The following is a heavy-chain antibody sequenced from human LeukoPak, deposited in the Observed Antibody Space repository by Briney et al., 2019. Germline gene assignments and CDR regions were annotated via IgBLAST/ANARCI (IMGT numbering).Heavy chain of an antibody. V-gene: IGHV3-21*01. Sequence: TGGSLRLSCAASGFTFSSYSMNWVRQAPGKGLEWVSSISSSSSYIYYADSVKGRFTISRDNAKNSLYLQMNSLRAEDTAMYYCARIFRPYRTLPPFDYWGQGTLVTVSS. D-gene: IGHD3-9*01. CDR3: ARIFRPYRTLPPFDY. J-gene: IGHJ4*02. CDR2: ISSSSSYI. CDR1: GFTFSSYS.